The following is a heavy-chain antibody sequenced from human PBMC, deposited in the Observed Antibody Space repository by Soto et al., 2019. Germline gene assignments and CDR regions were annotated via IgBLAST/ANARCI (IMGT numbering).Heavy chain of an antibody. CDR2: ISGLGGST. J-gene: IGHJ5*02. CDR3: SKSNGDKWESYFFAH. V-gene: IGHV3-23*01. Sequence: EAQLLESGGGLVQPGGSLRLSCAASGFTFSAYSMSWLRQVPGKGLEWVSGISGLGGSTYYGDSVRGRFTISRDKSRNRLYLQRNSLRGEDTALYLCSKSNGDKWESYFFAHWGQGSVLTVSS. CDR1: GFTFSAYS. D-gene: IGHD1-26*01.